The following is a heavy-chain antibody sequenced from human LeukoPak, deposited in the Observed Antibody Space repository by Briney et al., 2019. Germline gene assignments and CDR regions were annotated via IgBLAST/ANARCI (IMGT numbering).Heavy chain of an antibody. V-gene: IGHV1-69*04. CDR1: GGTFSSYA. CDR3: ARVLSGSWLWF. J-gene: IGHJ4*02. CDR2: IIPTLEIA. D-gene: IGHD5-18*01. Sequence: SVKVSCKASGGTFSSYAITWVRQAPGQGLEWMGRIIPTLEIANYAQKFQGRVTITADKSTSTAYMELSSLRPEDTAVYYCARVLSGSWLWFWGQGTLVTVSS.